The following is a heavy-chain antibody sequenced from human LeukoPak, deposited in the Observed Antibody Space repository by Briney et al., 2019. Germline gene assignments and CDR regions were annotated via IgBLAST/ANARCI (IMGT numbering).Heavy chain of an antibody. J-gene: IGHJ4*02. CDR1: GGSISSGSYY. CDR2: IYTSGST. V-gene: IGHV4-61*02. CDR3: ARDPDY. Sequence: SETLSLTCTVSGGSISSGSYYWSWIRQPAGKGLEWIGRIYTSGSTNYNPSLKSRVTISVDTSKNQFSLKLSSVTAADTAVYYCARDPDYWGQGTLVTVSS.